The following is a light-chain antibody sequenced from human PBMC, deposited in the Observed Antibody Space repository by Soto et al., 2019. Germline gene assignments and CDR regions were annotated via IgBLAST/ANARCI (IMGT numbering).Light chain of an antibody. CDR2: GAF. CDR1: QSISSNN. V-gene: IGKV3-20*01. Sequence: EVVLTQSPGTLSLSPGEGATLSCRASQSISSNNLAWYQQKPGRAPRLLIYGAFNRASDIPHRFSGSGSGTDFTLTISRLEPEDFAVYYCQQYYTFPRTFGQGSKVEIK. J-gene: IGKJ1*01. CDR3: QQYYTFPRT.